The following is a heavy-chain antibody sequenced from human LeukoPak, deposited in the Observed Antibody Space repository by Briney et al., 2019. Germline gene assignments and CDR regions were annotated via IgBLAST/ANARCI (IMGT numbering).Heavy chain of an antibody. D-gene: IGHD3-10*01. Sequence: SETLSLTCTVSDGSISIYYWNWLRQPPGKALEWIGYIYYTGSAYYNPSLGGRVTLSVDTSKNQFSVKLSSVTAADTAVYYCARSRNYYGSGDYWGQGTLVTVSS. CDR3: ARSRNYYGSGDY. CDR2: IYYTGSA. V-gene: IGHV4-59*01. CDR1: DGSISIYY. J-gene: IGHJ4*02.